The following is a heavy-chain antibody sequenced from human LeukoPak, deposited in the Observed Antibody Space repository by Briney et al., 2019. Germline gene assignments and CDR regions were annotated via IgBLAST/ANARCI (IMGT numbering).Heavy chain of an antibody. J-gene: IGHJ4*02. V-gene: IGHV3-33*01. D-gene: IGHD6-13*01. CDR2: IWFDGSNK. CDR3: ATWSGLAAVNDY. CDR1: GFTFSRYA. Sequence: QPGRSLRLSCAASGFTFSRYAMHWVRQAPGKGLEWVAVIWFDGSNKYYADSVKGRFTISRDNSENTLYLQMNSLRAEDTAVYYCATWSGLAAVNDYWGQGTLVTVSS.